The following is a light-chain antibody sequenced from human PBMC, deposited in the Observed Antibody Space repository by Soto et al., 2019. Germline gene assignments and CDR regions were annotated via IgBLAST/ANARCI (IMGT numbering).Light chain of an antibody. CDR3: CSYAGSYV. V-gene: IGLV2-11*01. CDR1: SSDVGGYNY. CDR2: DVS. Sequence: QSVLTQSRSVSGSPGQSVTISCTGTSSDVGGYNYVSWYQQPPGTAPKLRIYDVSKRPSGVPDRLSGSKSGNTASLTISELQAEDEADYYCCSYAGSYVFGTGTKV. J-gene: IGLJ1*01.